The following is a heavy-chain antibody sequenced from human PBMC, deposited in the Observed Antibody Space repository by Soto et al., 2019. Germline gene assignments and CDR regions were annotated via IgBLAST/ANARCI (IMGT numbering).Heavy chain of an antibody. CDR3: TRDDVHCNGVRCYGVHIYV. CDR2: IQSGGST. J-gene: IGHJ6*03. V-gene: IGHV3-66*01. D-gene: IGHD2-15*01. Sequence: EVQLVESGGDLVQPGGSLRLSCAASGFSVNSKYMSWVRQAQGKGLEWVSLIQSGGSTYYAGSVKGRFTISRDFSENTLFLQMNSLRDEDTAVYYCTRDDVHCNGVRCYGVHIYVCGKGTTVTV. CDR1: GFSVNSKY.